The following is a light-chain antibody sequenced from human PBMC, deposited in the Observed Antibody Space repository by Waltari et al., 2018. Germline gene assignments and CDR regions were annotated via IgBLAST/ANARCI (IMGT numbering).Light chain of an antibody. J-gene: IGLJ1*01. CDR3: QSYDSSLGGSRV. Sequence: QSVLTQPPSVSGAPGQRVTISCTGSSSNIGAGHDLHWYQHLPGTAPKLLIYGNNNRPSGVPDRFSGSKSGTSASLGITGLQAEDEADCYCQSYDSSLGGSRVFGTGTKVTVL. V-gene: IGLV1-40*01. CDR2: GNN. CDR1: SSNIGAGHD.